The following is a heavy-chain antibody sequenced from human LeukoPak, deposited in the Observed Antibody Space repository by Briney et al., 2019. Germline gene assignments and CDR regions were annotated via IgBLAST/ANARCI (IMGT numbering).Heavy chain of an antibody. Sequence: ASVKVSCKASGYTFTSYYMHWVRQAPGQGLEWMGGTIPFFGTTKYAQKFQGRVTITADESTSTAYMELSSLRSEDTAVYYCARGRELRHFDWLFNHWGQGTLVTVSS. D-gene: IGHD3-9*01. CDR3: ARGRELRHFDWLFNH. V-gene: IGHV1-69*13. CDR2: TIPFFGTT. J-gene: IGHJ4*02. CDR1: GYTFTSYY.